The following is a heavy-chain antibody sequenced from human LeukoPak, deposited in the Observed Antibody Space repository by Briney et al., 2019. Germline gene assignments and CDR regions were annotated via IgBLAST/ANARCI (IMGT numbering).Heavy chain of an antibody. Sequence: ASVKVSCKASGYTFTGYYMHWVRQAPGQGLEWMGWINPNSGGTNYAQKFQGWVTMTRDTSISTAYMELSRLRSDDTAVYYCARDLGGYCSGGSCYSSVAYFDYWGQGTLVTVSS. CDR1: GYTFTGYY. D-gene: IGHD2-15*01. V-gene: IGHV1-2*04. CDR2: INPNSGGT. J-gene: IGHJ4*02. CDR3: ARDLGGYCSGGSCYSSVAYFDY.